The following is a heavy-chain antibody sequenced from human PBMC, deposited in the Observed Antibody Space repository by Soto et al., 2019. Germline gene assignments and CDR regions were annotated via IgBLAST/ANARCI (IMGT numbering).Heavy chain of an antibody. D-gene: IGHD3-22*01. CDR3: AKSTNYYDSSGYIDY. CDR2: ISWSSGSK. V-gene: IGHV3-9*01. J-gene: IGHJ4*02. CDR1: GFSFDDYA. Sequence: EVQLVESGGGLVQPGRSLRLSCAASGFSFDDYAMHWVRQAPGRGLGWVSGISWSSGSKGYADSVKGRFTISRDNAKNSLYLQMNSLRAEDTALYYCAKSTNYYDSSGYIDYWGQGTLVTVSS.